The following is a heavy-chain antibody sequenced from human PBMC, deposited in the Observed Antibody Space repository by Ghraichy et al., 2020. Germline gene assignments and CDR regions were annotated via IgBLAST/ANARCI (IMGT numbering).Heavy chain of an antibody. CDR3: SRSNDYTNIPLDY. CDR2: IYYSGST. V-gene: IGHV4-39*07. Sequence: SETLSLTCTVSGGSIRSSSYYWGWIRQPPGKGLQWIGTIYYSGSTSNNPSLKSRVTISVDMSKNQFSLTLTSVTAADTAVYYCSRSNDYTNIPLDYWGQGTRVTVSS. D-gene: IGHD4-11*01. J-gene: IGHJ4*02. CDR1: GGSIRSSSYY.